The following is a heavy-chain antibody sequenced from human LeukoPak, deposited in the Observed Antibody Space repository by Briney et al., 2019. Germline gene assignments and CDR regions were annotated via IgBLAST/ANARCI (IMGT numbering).Heavy chain of an antibody. CDR3: ARDYDFWSGYYTAPVYYYYYMDV. Sequence: PSETLSLTCAVSGYSISSGYYWGWIRPPPGKGLEWIGSIYHSGSTYYNPSLKSRVTISVDTSKSQFSLKLSSVTAADTAVYYCARDYDFWSGYYTAPVYYYYYMDVWGKGTTVTVSS. CDR2: IYHSGST. J-gene: IGHJ6*03. D-gene: IGHD3-3*01. CDR1: GYSISSGYY. V-gene: IGHV4-38-2*02.